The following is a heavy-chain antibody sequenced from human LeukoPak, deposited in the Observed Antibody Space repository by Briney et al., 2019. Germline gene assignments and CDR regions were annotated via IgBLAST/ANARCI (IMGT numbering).Heavy chain of an antibody. Sequence: GGSLRLSCAASGFTFSSYAMSWVRQVPGQGLERVSGISYGASTTYYADSVKGRFTISRDNSKNTPYLQMNSLRAEDTAVYYCAKSGSGWYSYFDYWGQGTLVTVSS. J-gene: IGHJ4*02. CDR2: ISYGASTT. D-gene: IGHD6-19*01. CDR1: GFTFSSYA. CDR3: AKSGSGWYSYFDY. V-gene: IGHV3-23*01.